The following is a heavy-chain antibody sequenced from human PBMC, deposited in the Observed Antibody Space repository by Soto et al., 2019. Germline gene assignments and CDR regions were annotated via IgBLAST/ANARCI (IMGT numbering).Heavy chain of an antibody. D-gene: IGHD4-17*01. CDR1: GFTFSSYW. CDR3: ARDHYGNYYYYGMDV. V-gene: IGHV3-7*05. Sequence: GGSLRLSCAASGFTFSSYWMSWVRQAPGKGLEWVANIKQDGSEKYYVDSVKGRFTISIDNAKNSLYLQMNSLRAEDTAVYYCARDHYGNYYYYGMDVWGQGTTVTVSS. CDR2: IKQDGSEK. J-gene: IGHJ6*02.